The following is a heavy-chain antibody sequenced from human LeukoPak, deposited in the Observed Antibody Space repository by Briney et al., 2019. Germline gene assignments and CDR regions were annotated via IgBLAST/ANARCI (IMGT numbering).Heavy chain of an antibody. V-gene: IGHV3-13*01. CDR2: IAIGGET. J-gene: IGHJ3*01. Sequence: GGSLRLSCAASGFIFSNYDMHWVRQVTGKGLEWVSAIAIGGETYYPDSMKGRFTTSRENAKNSVYLQMNSLRAGDTAVYFCARAHVGAGLAFDVWGQGTVVTVSS. CDR3: ARAHVGAGLAFDV. CDR1: GFIFSNYD. D-gene: IGHD1-26*01.